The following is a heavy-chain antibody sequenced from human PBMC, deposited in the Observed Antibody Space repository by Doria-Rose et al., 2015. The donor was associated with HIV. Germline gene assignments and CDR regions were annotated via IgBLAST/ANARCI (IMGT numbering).Heavy chain of an antibody. J-gene: IGHJ1*01. CDR3: ARVGFTGSAEYFQH. CDR1: GGSISSGSYY. CDR2: IYTSGSP. D-gene: IGHD1-26*01. Sequence: QVQLQESGPGLVKPSQTLSLTCTVSGGSISSGSYYWSWIRQPAGKGLEWIGHIYTSGSPNPTPPPKGRVTISVDPSKDQFSRTLRSVTAADTAVYYCARVGFTGSAEYFQHWGQGILVTISS. V-gene: IGHV4-61*02.